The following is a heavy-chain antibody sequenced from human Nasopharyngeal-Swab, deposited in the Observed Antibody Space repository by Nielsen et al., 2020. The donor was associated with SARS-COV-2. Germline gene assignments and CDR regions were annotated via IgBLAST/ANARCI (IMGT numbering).Heavy chain of an antibody. D-gene: IGHD3-10*01. V-gene: IGHV3-11*06. Sequence: WIRQPPGKGLEWVSYISSSSSYTNYADSVKGRFTISRDNAKNSLYLQMNSLRAEDTAVYYCARDSTRVLLWFRESPSFDYWGQGTLVTVSS. CDR2: ISSSSSYT. J-gene: IGHJ4*02. CDR3: ARDSTRVLLWFRESPSFDY.